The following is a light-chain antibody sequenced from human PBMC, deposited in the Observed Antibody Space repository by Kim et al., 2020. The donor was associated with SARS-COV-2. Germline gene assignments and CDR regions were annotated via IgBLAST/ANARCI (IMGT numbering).Light chain of an antibody. J-gene: IGLJ3*02. V-gene: IGLV3-1*01. CDR1: KLGDKY. CDR2: QDT. Sequence: VSPGQTANITCSGDKLGDKYAFWYQQQPGQSPVLLIYQDTKRPSGIPERFSGSTSGITATLTISETQTMDEADYYCQAWDRSTAVFGGGTQLTVL. CDR3: QAWDRSTAV.